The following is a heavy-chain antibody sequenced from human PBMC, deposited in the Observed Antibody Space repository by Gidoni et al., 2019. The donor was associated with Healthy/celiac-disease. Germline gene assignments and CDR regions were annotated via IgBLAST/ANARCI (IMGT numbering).Heavy chain of an antibody. V-gene: IGHV1-24*01. CDR3: ATEGETLYGGYVH. D-gene: IGHD5-12*01. J-gene: IGHJ4*02. CDR1: GYTLTELS. Sequence: QVQLVQSGAEVQKPGASVKVSCKVSGYTLTELSMHWVRQAPGKGLEWMGGFDHEDGETIYTQKFQGRVTVTEDTSTDTAYMELSSLRSEDTAVDYCATEGETLYGGYVHWGQGTLVTVSS. CDR2: FDHEDGET.